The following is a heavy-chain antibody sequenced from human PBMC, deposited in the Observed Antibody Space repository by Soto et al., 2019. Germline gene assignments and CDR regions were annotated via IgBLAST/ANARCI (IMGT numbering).Heavy chain of an antibody. J-gene: IGHJ4*02. Sequence: SETLSLTCTVSGASISSYYWSWIRQPPGKGLEWIGYIYYSGSTNYNPSLKSRVTISVDTSKNQFSLKLSSVTAADTAVYYCARDGDGSFDYWGQGTLVTVSS. D-gene: IGHD5-12*01. CDR3: ARDGDGSFDY. V-gene: IGHV4-59*01. CDR1: GASISSYY. CDR2: IYYSGST.